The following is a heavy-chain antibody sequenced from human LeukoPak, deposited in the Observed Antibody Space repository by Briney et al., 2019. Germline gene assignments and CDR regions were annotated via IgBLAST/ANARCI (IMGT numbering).Heavy chain of an antibody. D-gene: IGHD2-21*02. V-gene: IGHV1-2*02. CDR2: INPNSGGT. CDR3: ARDEDCGGDCYSRWFDP. J-gene: IGHJ5*02. Sequence: GASVKVSCKASGYTFTGYYMHWVRQAPGQGLEWMGWINPNSGGTNYAQKFQGRVTMTRDTSISTAYMELSSLRSEDTAVYYCARDEDCGGDCYSRWFDPWGQGTLVTVSS. CDR1: GYTFTGYY.